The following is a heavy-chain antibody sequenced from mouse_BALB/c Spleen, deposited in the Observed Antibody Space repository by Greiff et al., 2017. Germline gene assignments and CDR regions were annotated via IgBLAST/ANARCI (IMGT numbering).Heavy chain of an antibody. CDR1: GFTFSSYG. D-gene: IGHD2-14*01. Sequence: EVQVVESGGGLVQPGGSLKLSCAASGFTFSSYGMSWVRQTPDKRLELVATINSNGGSTYYPDSVKGRFTISRDNAKNTLYLQMSSLKSEDTAMYYCARGGYDYFDYWGQGTTLTVSS. J-gene: IGHJ2*01. CDR2: INSNGGST. V-gene: IGHV5-6-3*01. CDR3: ARGGYDYFDY.